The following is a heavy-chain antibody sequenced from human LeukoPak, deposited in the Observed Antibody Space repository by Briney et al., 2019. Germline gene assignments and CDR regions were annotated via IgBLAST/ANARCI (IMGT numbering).Heavy chain of an antibody. Sequence: VASVKVSCKASGYTFTSYCMHWVRQAPGQGLEWMGIINPSGGSTSYAQKFQGRVTMTRDTSTSTVYMELSSLRSEDTAVYYCARDKQTQQLGYCSSTSCPGDAFDIWGQGTMVTVSS. D-gene: IGHD2-2*01. V-gene: IGHV1-46*01. CDR3: ARDKQTQQLGYCSSTSCPGDAFDI. J-gene: IGHJ3*02. CDR1: GYTFTSYC. CDR2: INPSGGST.